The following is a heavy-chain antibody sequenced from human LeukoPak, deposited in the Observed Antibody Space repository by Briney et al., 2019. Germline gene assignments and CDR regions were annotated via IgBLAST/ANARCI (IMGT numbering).Heavy chain of an antibody. CDR3: AREYTLYISGWFIDY. CDR1: GGSISSSSYY. J-gene: IGHJ4*02. CDR2: IDYTGNT. D-gene: IGHD6-19*01. Sequence: SETLSLTCTVSGGSISSSSYYWGWVRQPPGKGLEWIGTIDYTGNTYYNPSLKSRATMSIDTSKNQFSLTLSPVTAADTAVYYCAREYTLYISGWFIDYWGQGTVVTVSS. V-gene: IGHV4-39*07.